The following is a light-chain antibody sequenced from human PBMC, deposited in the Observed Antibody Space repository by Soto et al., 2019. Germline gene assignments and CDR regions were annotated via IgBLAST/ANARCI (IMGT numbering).Light chain of an antibody. CDR1: QSISSW. V-gene: IGKV1-5*03. CDR2: KAS. CDR3: QQYNNYWT. Sequence: DIPKTQSPSTLSASVGDSVTITCRASQSISSWLAWYQQRPGKAPKLLIYKASSLQSGVPSRFSGSESGTEFTLTVTSLQPDDFATYYCQQYNNYWTFGQGTKVQNK. J-gene: IGKJ1*01.